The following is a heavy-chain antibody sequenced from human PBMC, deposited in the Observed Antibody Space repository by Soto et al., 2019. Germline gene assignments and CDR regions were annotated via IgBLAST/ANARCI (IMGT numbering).Heavy chain of an antibody. CDR3: ARMAWNWNYLGYDY. D-gene: IGHD1-7*01. V-gene: IGHV4-39*01. CDR2: IYYSGST. Sequence: PSETLSLTCTVSGGSISSSSYYWGWIRQPPGKGLEWIGSIYYSGSTYYNPSLKSRVTISVDTSKNQFSLKLSSVTAADTAVFYCARMAWNWNYLGYDYWGQGTLVTVSS. J-gene: IGHJ4*02. CDR1: GGSISSSSYY.